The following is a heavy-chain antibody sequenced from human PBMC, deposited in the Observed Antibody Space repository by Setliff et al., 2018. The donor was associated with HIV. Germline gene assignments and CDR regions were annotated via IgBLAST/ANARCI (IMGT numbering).Heavy chain of an antibody. J-gene: IGHJ4*02. Sequence: PSETLSLTCTVSGASISSHNYYWGWIRQSPGKGLEWIASIRSSGDTYYNPSLQSRVIISVDTSNNQLSLKLTSVTAADTAVDYCTIPASSLAPNWGRGTQVTVSS. CDR1: GASISSHNYY. CDR3: TIPASSLAPN. V-gene: IGHV4-39*01. CDR2: IRSSGDT.